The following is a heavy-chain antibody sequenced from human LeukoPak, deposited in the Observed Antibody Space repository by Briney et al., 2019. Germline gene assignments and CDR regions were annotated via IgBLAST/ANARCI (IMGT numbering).Heavy chain of an antibody. J-gene: IGHJ5*02. CDR2: ISSSGSTI. V-gene: IGHV3-48*03. Sequence: GGSLRLSCAASGFTFSSYEMNWVRRAPGKGLEWVSYISSSGSTIYYADSVKGRFTISRDNAKNSLYLQMNSPRAEDTAVSYCARAYYDILTGYYRDNWFDPWGQGTLVTVSS. CDR1: GFTFSSYE. D-gene: IGHD3-9*01. CDR3: ARAYYDILTGYYRDNWFDP.